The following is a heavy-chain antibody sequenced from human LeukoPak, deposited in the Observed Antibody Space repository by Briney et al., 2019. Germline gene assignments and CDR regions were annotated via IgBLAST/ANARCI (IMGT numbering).Heavy chain of an antibody. J-gene: IGHJ3*02. Sequence: LSLTCAVYGGSFSGYYWSWIRQAPGKGLEWVSYISSSGSTIYYADSVKGRFTISRDNAKNSLYLQMNSLRAEDTAVYYCARDYDSSGCDAFDIWGQGTMVTVSS. D-gene: IGHD3-22*01. CDR3: ARDYDSSGCDAFDI. V-gene: IGHV3-11*01. CDR2: ISSSGSTI. CDR1: GGSFSGYY.